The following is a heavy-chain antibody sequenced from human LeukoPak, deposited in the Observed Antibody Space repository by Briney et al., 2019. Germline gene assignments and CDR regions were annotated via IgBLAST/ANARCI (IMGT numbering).Heavy chain of an antibody. CDR3: AKDLYDCSSTSCYRYSYYYGMDV. CDR1: GFTFSSYG. D-gene: IGHD2-2*01. J-gene: IGHJ6*02. V-gene: IGHV3-30*12. Sequence: PGRSLRLSCAASGFTFSSYGMHWVRQAPGKGLEWVAVISYDGSNKYYADSVKGRFTISRDNSKNTLYLQMNSLRVEDTAVYYCAKDLYDCSSTSCYRYSYYYGMDVWGQGTTVTVSS. CDR2: ISYDGSNK.